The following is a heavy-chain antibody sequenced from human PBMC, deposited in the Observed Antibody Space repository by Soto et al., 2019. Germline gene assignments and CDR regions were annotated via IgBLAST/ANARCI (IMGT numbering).Heavy chain of an antibody. CDR3: ARGRGGWFINQLLNAFDI. D-gene: IGHD2-2*01. V-gene: IGHV4-59*01. J-gene: IGHJ3*02. Sequence: QVQLQESGPGLVKPSETLSLTCTVSGGSISSYYWSWIRQPPGKGLEWIGYIYYSGSTNYNPSLMSRVTISVNTSKNQCSLKLSSVTAADTAVYYCARGRGGWFINQLLNAFDIWGQGTMVTVSS. CDR1: GGSISSYY. CDR2: IYYSGST.